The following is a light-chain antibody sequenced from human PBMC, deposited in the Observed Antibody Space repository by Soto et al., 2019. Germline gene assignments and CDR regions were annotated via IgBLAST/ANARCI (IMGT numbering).Light chain of an antibody. V-gene: IGKV1-39*01. CDR3: QQTDSFPRT. Sequence: DVEISHCPSSLAASVGDRVTITCRASQSISSYLNWYQHKPGKAPKLLIYAASSLQTGVPSRFSGSRSGTDFALTISSLQRDDFATYYCQQTDSFPRTFGQGTKV. CDR2: AAS. CDR1: QSISSY. J-gene: IGKJ1*01.